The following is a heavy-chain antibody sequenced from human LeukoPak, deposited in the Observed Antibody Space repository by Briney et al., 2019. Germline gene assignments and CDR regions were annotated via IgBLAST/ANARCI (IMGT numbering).Heavy chain of an antibody. Sequence: SVKVSCKVSGYTLTELSMHWVRQAPGQGLEWMGGIIPIFGTANYAQKFQGRVTITADESTSTAYMELSSLRSEDTAVYYCASPGYCSSTSCSRWFDPWGQGTLVTVSS. CDR1: GYTLTELS. J-gene: IGHJ5*02. V-gene: IGHV1-69*13. CDR2: IIPIFGTA. CDR3: ASPGYCSSTSCSRWFDP. D-gene: IGHD2-2*01.